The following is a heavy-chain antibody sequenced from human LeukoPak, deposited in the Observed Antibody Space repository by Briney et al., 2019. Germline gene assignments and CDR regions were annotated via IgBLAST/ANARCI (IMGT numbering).Heavy chain of an antibody. D-gene: IGHD4-17*01. Sequence: SQTLSLTCTVSGGSISSGGYYWSWIRQHPGKGLEWIGYIYYSGSTYYNPSLKSRVAISVDTSKNQFSLKLSSVTAADTAVYYCARASGGDYGRGAFDIWGQGTMVTVSS. J-gene: IGHJ3*02. CDR3: ARASGGDYGRGAFDI. V-gene: IGHV4-31*03. CDR1: GGSISSGGYY. CDR2: IYYSGST.